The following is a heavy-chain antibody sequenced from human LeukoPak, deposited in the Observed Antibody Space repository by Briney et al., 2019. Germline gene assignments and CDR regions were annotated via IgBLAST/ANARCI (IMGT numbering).Heavy chain of an antibody. CDR2: IDYSGST. V-gene: IGHV4-59*01. Sequence: SETLSLTCTVSGGSISTYYWSWIRQPPGKGLEWIGYIDYSGSTNYNPSLKSRVTISVDTSKTQFSLRLSSVTAADTAVYYCARDRAYGSGKFYFDFWGQGTLVTVSS. CDR1: GGSISTYY. D-gene: IGHD3-10*01. CDR3: ARDRAYGSGKFYFDF. J-gene: IGHJ4*02.